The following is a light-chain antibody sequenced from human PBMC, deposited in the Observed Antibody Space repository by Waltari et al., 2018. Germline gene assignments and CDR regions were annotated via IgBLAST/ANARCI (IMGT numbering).Light chain of an antibody. CDR3: TSYTTGRTYV. V-gene: IGLV2-14*03. CDR2: GVS. Sequence: QSALTQPASVSGSPGPSITVPCTGTSSDVGSYNHVSWYQQHPGKAPKLLIYGVSHRPSGVSNRFSGSKSGNTVSLTISGLQAEDEADYYCTSYTTGRTYVFGTGTKVTVL. CDR1: SSDVGSYNH. J-gene: IGLJ1*01.